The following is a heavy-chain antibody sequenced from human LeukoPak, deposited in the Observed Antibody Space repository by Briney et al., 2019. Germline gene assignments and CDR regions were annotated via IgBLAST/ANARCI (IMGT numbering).Heavy chain of an antibody. J-gene: IGHJ4*02. CDR2: IYYSGST. Sequence: PSETLSLTCTVSGGSISSYYWSWIRQPPGKGLEWIGYIYYSGSTNYNPSLKSRVTISVDTSKNQFSLKLSSVTAADTAVYYCARCYCSGGSCYSYYFDYWGQGTLVTVSS. D-gene: IGHD2-15*01. CDR1: GGSISSYY. CDR3: ARCYCSGGSCYSYYFDY. V-gene: IGHV4-59*01.